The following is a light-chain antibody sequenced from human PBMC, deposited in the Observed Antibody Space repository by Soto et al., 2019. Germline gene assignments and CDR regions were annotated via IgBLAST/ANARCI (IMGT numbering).Light chain of an antibody. CDR3: QQYNNWPPWT. CDR1: QSISSY. V-gene: IGKV3-11*01. J-gene: IGKJ1*01. Sequence: EIVLTQSPATLSLSPGERATLSCRASQSISSYLAWYQQKPGQAPRLLIYDASNRATGIPARFSGPGSGAEFTLTISSLQSEDFAVYYCQQYNNWPPWTFGQGTKVDIK. CDR2: DAS.